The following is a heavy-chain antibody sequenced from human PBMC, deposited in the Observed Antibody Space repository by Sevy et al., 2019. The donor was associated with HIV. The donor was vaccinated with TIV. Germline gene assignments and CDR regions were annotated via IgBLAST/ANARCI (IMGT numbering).Heavy chain of an antibody. CDR2: IIPIFGTT. CDR1: GGTFSNYA. Sequence: ASVKVSCKASGGTFSNYALSWVRQAPGQGLEWMGGIIPIFGTTNLAQTFQGRVTITADHSRSTAYMELSSLRDADTAVYYCARTPLLTIPGTTDVYFDNWGQGTLVTVSS. J-gene: IGHJ4*02. CDR3: ARTPLLTIPGTTDVYFDN. D-gene: IGHD1-7*01. V-gene: IGHV1-69*13.